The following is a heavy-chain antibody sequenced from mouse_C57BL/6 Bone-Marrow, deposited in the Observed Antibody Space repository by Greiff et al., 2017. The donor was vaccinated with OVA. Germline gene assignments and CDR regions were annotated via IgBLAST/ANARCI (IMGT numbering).Heavy chain of an antibody. J-gene: IGHJ1*03. CDR3: ARLHYYGGYFDV. CDR1: GFTFTDYY. CDR2: IRNKANGYTT. V-gene: IGHV7-3*01. D-gene: IGHD1-2*01. Sequence: EVKLMESGGGLVQPGGSLSLSCAASGFTFTDYYMSWVRQPPGKALEWLGFIRNKANGYTTEYSASVKGRFTISRDNSQSILYLQMNALRAEDSATYYCARLHYYGGYFDVWGTGTTVTVSS.